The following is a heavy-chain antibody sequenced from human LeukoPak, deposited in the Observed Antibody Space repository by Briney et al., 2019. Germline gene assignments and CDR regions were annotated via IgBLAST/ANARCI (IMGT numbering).Heavy chain of an antibody. D-gene: IGHD3-10*01. Sequence: GASVKVSCKASGYTFTGYYMHWVRQAPGQGLEWMGWINPNSGGTNYAQKFQGRVTMTRDTSISTAYMELSRLRSDDTAVYYCARGPPNTYYYGSGSYSDYWGQGTLVTVSS. CDR1: GYTFTGYY. J-gene: IGHJ4*02. CDR3: ARGPPNTYYYGSGSYSDY. V-gene: IGHV1-2*02. CDR2: INPNSGGT.